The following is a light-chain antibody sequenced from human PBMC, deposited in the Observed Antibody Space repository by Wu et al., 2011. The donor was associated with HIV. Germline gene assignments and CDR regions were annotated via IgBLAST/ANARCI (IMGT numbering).Light chain of an antibody. CDR3: QKYNTAPWT. J-gene: IGKJ1*01. Sequence: GKPPKVLIVCCIHLSSQGPISVYGSGSGTDFTLTISSLQPEDVATYYCQKYNTAPWTFGQGTKVEMK. CDR2: CI. V-gene: IGKV1-27*01.